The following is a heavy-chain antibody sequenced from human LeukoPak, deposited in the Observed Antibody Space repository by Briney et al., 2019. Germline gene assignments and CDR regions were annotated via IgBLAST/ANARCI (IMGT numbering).Heavy chain of an antibody. J-gene: IGHJ5*02. CDR3: AREAGYCSSTSCYPNWFDP. CDR2: INPNSGGT. D-gene: IGHD2-2*01. Sequence: ASVTVSCKASGYTFTGYYMHWVRQAPGQGLEWMGWINPNSGGTNYAQKFQGRVTMTRDTSISTAYMELSRLRSDNTAVYYCAREAGYCSSTSCYPNWFDPWGQGTLVTVSS. V-gene: IGHV1-2*02. CDR1: GYTFTGYY.